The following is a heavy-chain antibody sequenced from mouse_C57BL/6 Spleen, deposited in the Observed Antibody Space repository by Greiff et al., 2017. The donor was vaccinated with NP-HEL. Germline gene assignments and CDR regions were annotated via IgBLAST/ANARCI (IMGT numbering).Heavy chain of an antibody. CDR1: GYTFTSYW. Sequence: QVQLQQPGAELVRPGSSVKLSCKASGYTFTSYWMHWVKQRPIQGLEWIGNIDPSDSETHYNLKFKVKATLTVDKSSSTAYMQRSSLTSEDSAVYYCEREDYGSSPFDDWGQGTTLTVSS. J-gene: IGHJ2*01. D-gene: IGHD1-1*01. CDR3: EREDYGSSPFDD. V-gene: IGHV1-52*01. CDR2: IDPSDSET.